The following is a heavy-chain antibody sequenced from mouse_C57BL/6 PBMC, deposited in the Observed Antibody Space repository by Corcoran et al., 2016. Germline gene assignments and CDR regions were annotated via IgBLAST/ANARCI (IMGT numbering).Heavy chain of an antibody. Sequence: EVQLQQSGPELVKPGASVKISCKASGYTFTDYYMNWVKQSHGKSLEWIGDINPNNGGTSYNQKFKGKATLTVDKSSSTAYMELRSLTSEDSAVYYCATNWENFDVWGTGTTVTVSS. CDR1: GYTFTDYY. V-gene: IGHV1-26*01. CDR3: ATNWENFDV. CDR2: INPNNGGT. D-gene: IGHD4-1*01. J-gene: IGHJ1*03.